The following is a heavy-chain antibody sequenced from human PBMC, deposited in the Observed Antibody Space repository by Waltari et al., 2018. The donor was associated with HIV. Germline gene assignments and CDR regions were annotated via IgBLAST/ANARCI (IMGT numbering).Heavy chain of an antibody. CDR1: GGSLKTHA. D-gene: IGHD3-9*01. Sequence: VQLLQSGHEVKKPGSVMRISGKASGGSLKTHAVSWVRRAPGQVLEWMGGIIPFFGVGNYAQKFQGRLSITADERTKTVFLEMRSLKYEDAALYFCARGYDVLTGNYSGMDVWGQGTTVIVSS. V-gene: IGHV1-69*13. J-gene: IGHJ6*02. CDR3: ARGYDVLTGNYSGMDV. CDR2: IIPFFGVG.